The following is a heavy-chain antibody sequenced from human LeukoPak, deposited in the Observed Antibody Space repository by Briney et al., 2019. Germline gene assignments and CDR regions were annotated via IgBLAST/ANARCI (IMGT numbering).Heavy chain of an antibody. CDR3: IRAGSYGYYWYFDL. D-gene: IGHD5-18*01. CDR2: TYYRSKWYN. J-gene: IGHJ2*01. V-gene: IGHV6-1*01. CDR1: GDSVSSNSVT. Sequence: SQTLSLTCAISGDSVSSNSVTWNWIRQSPSRGLEWLGRTYYRSKWYNDYAVSVKSRITINPDTSKNQFSLQLNSVTPEDTAVYYCIRAGSYGYYWYFDLWGRGTLVTVSS.